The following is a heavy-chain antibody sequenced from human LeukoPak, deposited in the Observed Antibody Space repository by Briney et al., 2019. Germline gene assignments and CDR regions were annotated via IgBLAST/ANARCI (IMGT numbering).Heavy chain of an antibody. V-gene: IGHV4-59*01. CDR3: ARDHKYGGYADY. CDR2: IYYSGST. J-gene: IGHJ4*02. Sequence: SETLSLTCTVSGGSISSYYWSWIRQPPGKGLEWIGYIYYSGSTNYNPSLKSRVTISVDTSKNQFSLKLSSVTAADTAVYYCARDHKYGGYADYWGQGTLVTVSS. D-gene: IGHD5-12*01. CDR1: GGSISSYY.